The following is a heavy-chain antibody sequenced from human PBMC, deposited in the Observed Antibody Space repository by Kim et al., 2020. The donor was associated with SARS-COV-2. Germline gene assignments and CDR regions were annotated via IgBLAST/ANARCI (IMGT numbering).Heavy chain of an antibody. V-gene: IGHV4-59*01. Sequence: SETLSLTCTLSGGSISPYYWSWIRQSPGKGLEWIGYIYYSGSTIYNPSLKSRVTISVDTSKNQFSLRLSSVTAADTAVYYCARDVGCSGHYCELFGDVWGQGTTVTVSS. CDR2: IYYSGST. CDR1: GGSISPYY. J-gene: IGHJ6*02. D-gene: IGHD3-22*01. CDR3: ARDVGCSGHYCELFGDV.